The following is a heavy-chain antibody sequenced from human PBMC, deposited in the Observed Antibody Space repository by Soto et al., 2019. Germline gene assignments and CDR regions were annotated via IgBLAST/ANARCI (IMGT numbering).Heavy chain of an antibody. J-gene: IGHJ3*02. V-gene: IGHV3-23*01. CDR1: GFTCSSYA. D-gene: IGHD2-15*01. CDR2: ISGSGGST. CDR3: AKFKGYCSGGSCSTADAFDI. Sequence: GGSLRLSCAASGFTCSSYAMSWVRQAPGKGLEWVSAISGSGGSTYYADSVKGRFTISRDNSKNTLYLQMNSLRAEDTAVYYCAKFKGYCSGGSCSTADAFDIWGQGTMVTVSS.